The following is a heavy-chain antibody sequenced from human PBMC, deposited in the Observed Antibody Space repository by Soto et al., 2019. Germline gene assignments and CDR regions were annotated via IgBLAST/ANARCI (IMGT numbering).Heavy chain of an antibody. Sequence: QVQLVESGGGVVQPGRSLRLSCAASGFTFSSYGMHWVRQAPGKGLEWVAVIWYDGSNKYYAESVKGRFTIYRDNSKNTLYLQMNSLRAEDTAVYYCARTPRNYGSGSSGFDYWGQGTLVTVSS. CDR2: IWYDGSNK. J-gene: IGHJ4*02. D-gene: IGHD3-10*01. CDR1: GFTFSSYG. V-gene: IGHV3-33*01. CDR3: ARTPRNYGSGSSGFDY.